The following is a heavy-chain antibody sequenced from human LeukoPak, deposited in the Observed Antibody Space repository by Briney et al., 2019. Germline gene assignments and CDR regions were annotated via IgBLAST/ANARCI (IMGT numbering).Heavy chain of an antibody. V-gene: IGHV4-30-2*01. CDR3: ARGKATAIDS. Sequence: SETLSLTCAVSGGSIGSGAYSWSWIRQPPGKGLEWIGYIYQSGSTYYNPSLKNRVTISVDRSKNQVSLKLSSVTAADTAVYYCARGKATAIDSWGQGTLVTVSS. D-gene: IGHD2-21*02. CDR1: GGSIGSGAYS. J-gene: IGHJ4*02. CDR2: IYQSGST.